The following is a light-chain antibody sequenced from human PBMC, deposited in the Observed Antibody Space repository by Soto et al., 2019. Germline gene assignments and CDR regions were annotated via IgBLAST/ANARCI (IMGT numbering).Light chain of an antibody. Sequence: DIQMTQSPSTLSGSVGDRVTITCLASQTISSWLAWYQQKPGKAPKLLIYKASTLKSGVPSRFSGSGSGTHFTFTISSLQPEDTATYYCQQYDNVPLTFGGGTKVDIK. CDR3: QQYDNVPLT. CDR1: QTISSW. J-gene: IGKJ4*01. CDR2: KAS. V-gene: IGKV1-5*03.